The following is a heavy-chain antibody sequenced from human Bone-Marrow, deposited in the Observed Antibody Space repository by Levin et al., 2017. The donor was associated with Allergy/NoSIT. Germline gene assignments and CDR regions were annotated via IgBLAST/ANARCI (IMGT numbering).Heavy chain of an antibody. Sequence: GESLKISCQGSGYSFTTYWIGWVRQMPGKGLEWMGIIYPGDSDTRYSPSFQGQVTISADKSITTAYLQWSSLRASDTAMYYCARGLTMLTSDYWGQGTLVTVSS. CDR1: GYSFTTYW. CDR3: ARGLTMLTSDY. V-gene: IGHV5-51*01. CDR2: IYPGDSDT. D-gene: IGHD2/OR15-2a*01. J-gene: IGHJ4*02.